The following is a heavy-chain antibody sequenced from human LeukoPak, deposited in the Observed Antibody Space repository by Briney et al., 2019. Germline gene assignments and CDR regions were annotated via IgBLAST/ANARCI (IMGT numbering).Heavy chain of an antibody. V-gene: IGHV4-61*02. CDR2: IYTSGST. J-gene: IGHJ4*02. CDR1: GGSISSGSYY. Sequence: SETLSLTCTVSGGSISSGSYYWSWIRQPAGKGLEWIGRIYTSGSTNYNPSLKSRVTISVDTSKNQFSLKLSSVTAADTAVYYCARGMLGTTEPIDYWGQGTLVTVSS. D-gene: IGHD1-7*01. CDR3: ARGMLGTTEPIDY.